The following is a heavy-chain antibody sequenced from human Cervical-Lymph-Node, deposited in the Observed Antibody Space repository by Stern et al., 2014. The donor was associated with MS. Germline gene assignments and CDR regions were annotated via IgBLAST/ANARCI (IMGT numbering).Heavy chain of an antibody. V-gene: IGHV4-39*01. J-gene: IGHJ4*02. CDR1: GDSISSYTHY. CDR3: AKHACTGAACPFDL. D-gene: IGHD2-8*02. CDR2: VYYSGAT. Sequence: QLQLQESGPGLVKPSETLSLTCAVSGDSISSYTHYWAWIRQPPGKGLEWIGSVYYSGATYYNPSLKRPVTISVDTSKNPFSLGLNSVTAADTAVYYCAKHACTGAACPFDLWGQGTLVTVYS.